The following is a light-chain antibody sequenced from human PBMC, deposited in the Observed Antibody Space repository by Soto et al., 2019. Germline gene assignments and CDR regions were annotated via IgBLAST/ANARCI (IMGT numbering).Light chain of an antibody. Sequence: QSALTQPPSASGTPGQRVTISCSGSSSNIGRNAVNWYQQLPGMAPRLLIYINDQRPSGVPDRFSGSKSGTSASLAISGLQSEDEADYYCAAWDDSLNGLWVFGGGTKLTVL. CDR2: IND. J-gene: IGLJ3*02. CDR1: SSNIGRNA. CDR3: AAWDDSLNGLWV. V-gene: IGLV1-44*01.